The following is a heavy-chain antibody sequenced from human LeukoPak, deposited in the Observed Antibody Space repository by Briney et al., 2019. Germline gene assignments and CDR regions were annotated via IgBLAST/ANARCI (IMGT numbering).Heavy chain of an antibody. CDR2: IYSSGST. CDR3: ARNDYYDKGPEAFDI. CDR1: GGSISSSSYF. D-gene: IGHD3-22*01. Sequence: SETLSLTCPVSGGSISSSSYFWGWIRQPPGKGLEWIGSIYSSGSTYYNPSLKSRVTISVDTSKNQFSLNLSSVTAADTAVYYCARNDYYDKGPEAFDIWGQGTMVTVSS. V-gene: IGHV4-39*01. J-gene: IGHJ3*02.